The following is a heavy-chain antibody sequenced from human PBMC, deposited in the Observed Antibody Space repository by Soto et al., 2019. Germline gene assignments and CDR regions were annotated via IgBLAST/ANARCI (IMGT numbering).Heavy chain of an antibody. J-gene: IGHJ5*02. D-gene: IGHD1-26*01. CDR3: AREQGRAGGWFDP. V-gene: IGHV1-58*01. CDR1: GFTFTSSA. Sequence: QMQLVQSGPEVKKPGTSVKVSCKASGFTFTSSAVQWVRQARGQRLEWIGWIVVGSGNTNYAQKFQERVTITRDMSTSTAYMELSSLRSEDTAVYYCAREQGRAGGWFDPWGQGTLVTVSS. CDR2: IVVGSGNT.